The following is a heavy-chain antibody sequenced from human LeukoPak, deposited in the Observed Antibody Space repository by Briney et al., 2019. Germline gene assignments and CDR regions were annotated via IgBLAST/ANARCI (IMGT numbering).Heavy chain of an antibody. V-gene: IGHV3-64D*09. Sequence: GGSLRLSCSASGFTFSNYAMHWVRQAPGKGLEYVSDISSNGGITYYADSVKGRFTVSRDNSKNMLYLQMNSLRAEDTAVYYCVKDKYPVVVAAALDYWGQGVLVTVSS. J-gene: IGHJ4*02. CDR3: VKDKYPVVVAAALDY. CDR1: GFTFSNYA. CDR2: ISSNGGIT. D-gene: IGHD2-15*01.